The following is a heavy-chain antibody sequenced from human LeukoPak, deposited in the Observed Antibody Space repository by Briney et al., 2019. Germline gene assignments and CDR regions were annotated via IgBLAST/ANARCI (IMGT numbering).Heavy chain of an antibody. V-gene: IGHV3-7*01. J-gene: IGHJ4*02. D-gene: IGHD3-10*01. CDR2: IKQDGSQK. Sequence: WGSLRLSCAASGFTFSIYWMSWVRQAPGKGLEWVANIKQDGSQKYYVDSVKGRFTISRDNAKNSLYLQMNSLRAEDTAVYYCARHYGSGTYYYYFDYWGQGTLVTVSS. CDR1: GFTFSIYW. CDR3: ARHYGSGTYYYYFDY.